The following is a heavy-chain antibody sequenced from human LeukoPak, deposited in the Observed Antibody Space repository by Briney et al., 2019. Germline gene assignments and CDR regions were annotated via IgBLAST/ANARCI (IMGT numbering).Heavy chain of an antibody. CDR3: AREAARAFDI. Sequence: GGSLRLSCAASGFTFDDYAMHWVRQAPGKGLEWVSGISWNSGSIGYADSVKGRFTISRDNAKNSLYLQMNSLRAEDTAVYYCAREAARAFDIWGQGTMVTVSS. CDR1: GFTFDDYA. J-gene: IGHJ3*02. V-gene: IGHV3-9*01. CDR2: ISWNSGSI.